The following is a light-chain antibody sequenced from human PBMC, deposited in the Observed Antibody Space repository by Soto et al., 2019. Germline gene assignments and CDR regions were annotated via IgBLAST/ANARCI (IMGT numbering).Light chain of an antibody. J-gene: IGKJ2*01. CDR2: GSS. CDR1: QSVNSNF. CDR3: QQYGHSPLLYT. Sequence: EIVLTQSPGTLSLSPGERAPLSCRTSQSVNSNFLAWYQQKPGQAPRLLVYGSSTRAAGVPDRFSGSGSGTDFTLTISRLEPEDVAVYYCQQYGHSPLLYTFGQGTKLGVK. V-gene: IGKV3-20*01.